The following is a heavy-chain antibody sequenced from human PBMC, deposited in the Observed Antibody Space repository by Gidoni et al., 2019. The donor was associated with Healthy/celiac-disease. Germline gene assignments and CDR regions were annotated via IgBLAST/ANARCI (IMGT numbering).Heavy chain of an antibody. V-gene: IGHV4-34*01. J-gene: IGHJ4*02. CDR2: INNSGST. CDR1: GGSFSGYY. CDR3: ARGPDYYDSSGYFTWYDY. D-gene: IGHD3-22*01. Sequence: QVQLQQWGAGLLKPSETLSLTCAVYGGSFSGYYWSWIRQPPGKGLEWIGEINNSGSTNYNPSLMIRVTISVDTSKNQFSLKLSSVTAADTAVYYCARGPDYYDSSGYFTWYDYWGQGTLVTVSS.